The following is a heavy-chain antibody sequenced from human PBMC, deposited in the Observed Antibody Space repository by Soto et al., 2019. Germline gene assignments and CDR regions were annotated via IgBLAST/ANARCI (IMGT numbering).Heavy chain of an antibody. CDR3: ARGREMATI. D-gene: IGHD5-12*01. J-gene: IGHJ4*02. V-gene: IGHV4-30-2*01. CDR1: GGSISSGGYS. Sequence: SETLSLTCAVSGGSISSGGYSWSWIRQPPGKGLEWIGYIYHSGSTNYNPSLKSRVTISVDTSKNQFSLKLSSVTAADTAVYYCARGREMATIWGQGTLVTVSS. CDR2: IYHSGST.